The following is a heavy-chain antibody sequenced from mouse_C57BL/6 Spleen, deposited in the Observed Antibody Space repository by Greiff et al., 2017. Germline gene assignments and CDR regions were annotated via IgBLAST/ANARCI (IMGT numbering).Heavy chain of an antibody. CDR3: ARKGQLRLRGPMDY. D-gene: IGHD3-2*02. Sequence: VKLQESGAELVRPGTSVKLSCKASGYTFTSYWMHWVKQRPGQGLEWIGVIDPSDSYTNYNQKFKGKATLTVDTSSSTAYMQLSSLTSEDSAVYYCARKGQLRLRGPMDYWGQGTSVTVSS. CDR1: GYTFTSYW. J-gene: IGHJ4*01. V-gene: IGHV1-59*01. CDR2: IDPSDSYT.